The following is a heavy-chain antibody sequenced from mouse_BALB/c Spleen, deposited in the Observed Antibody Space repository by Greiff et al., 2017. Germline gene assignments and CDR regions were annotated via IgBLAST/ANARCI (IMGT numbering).Heavy chain of an antibody. D-gene: IGHD1-1*01. CDR1: GFTFTDYY. CDR3: ARDMNGSSWYFDV. V-gene: IGHV7-3*02. J-gene: IGHJ1*01. Sequence: EVKLQESGGGLVQPGGSLRLSCATSGFTFTDYYMSWVRQPPGKALEWLGFIRNKANGYTTEYSASVKGRFTISRDNSQSILYLQMNTLRAEDSATYYCARDMNGSSWYFDVWGAGTTVTVSS. CDR2: IRNKANGYTT.